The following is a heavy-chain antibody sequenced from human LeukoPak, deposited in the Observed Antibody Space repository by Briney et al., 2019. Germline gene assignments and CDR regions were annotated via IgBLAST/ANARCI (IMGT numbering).Heavy chain of an antibody. J-gene: IGHJ4*02. Sequence: ASLKVSCKASGYTFIGYSISWVRQAPGHGLEWMGWINPYNGNTNYVQNLQGSVTMTTDTSTSTAYMELRSLRSDDTAVYYCAREYGGNPGLFGYWGQGTLVTVSS. CDR3: AREYGGNPGLFGY. CDR2: INPYNGNT. D-gene: IGHD4-23*01. V-gene: IGHV1-18*01. CDR1: GYTFIGYS.